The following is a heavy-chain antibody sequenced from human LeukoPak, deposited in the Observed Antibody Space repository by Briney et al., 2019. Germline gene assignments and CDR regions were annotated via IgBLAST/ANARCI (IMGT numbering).Heavy chain of an antibody. CDR1: GGSFSGYY. D-gene: IGHD1-26*01. Sequence: SETLSLTCAVYGGSFSGYYWSWIRQPPGKGLEWIGEINHSGSTNYNPSLKSRVTISVDTSKNQFSLKLSSVTAADTAVYYCARHGSYRAYYYYMDVWGKGTTVTVSS. J-gene: IGHJ6*03. CDR2: INHSGST. V-gene: IGHV4-34*01. CDR3: ARHGSYRAYYYYMDV.